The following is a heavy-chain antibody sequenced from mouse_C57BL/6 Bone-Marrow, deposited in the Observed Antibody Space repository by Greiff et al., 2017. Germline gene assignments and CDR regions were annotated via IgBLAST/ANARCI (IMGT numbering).Heavy chain of an antibody. D-gene: IGHD5-1-1*01. V-gene: IGHV1-54*01. CDR3: ARGNSYPGDY. CDR1: GYAFTNYL. CDR2: INPGSGGT. Sequence: QVQLQQSGAELVRPGTSVKVSCKASGYAFTNYLIEWVKQRPGQGLEWIGVINPGSGGTNYNEKFKGKATLTADKSSSTAYMQLSSLTSEDSAVYFCARGNSYPGDYWGQGTTLTVSS. J-gene: IGHJ2*01.